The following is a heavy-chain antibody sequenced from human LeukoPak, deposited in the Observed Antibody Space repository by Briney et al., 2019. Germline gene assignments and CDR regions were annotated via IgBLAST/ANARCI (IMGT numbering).Heavy chain of an antibody. CDR1: GFTSSSYW. CDR2: IKEDGSEK. J-gene: IGHJ4*02. V-gene: IGHV3-7*01. CDR3: AKVDY. Sequence: PGRSLRLSCVASGFTSSSYWMTWVRQAPGKGLEWVANIKEDGSEKYYVDSVKGRFTISRDNSKNTLYLQMNSLRAEDTAVYYCAKVDYWGQGTLVTVSS.